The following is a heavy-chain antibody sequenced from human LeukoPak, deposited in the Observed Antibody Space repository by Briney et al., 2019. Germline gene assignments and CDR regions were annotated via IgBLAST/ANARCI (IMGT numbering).Heavy chain of an antibody. V-gene: IGHV3-21*01. J-gene: IGHJ4*02. D-gene: IGHD1-26*01. CDR2: ISSSSSYI. CDR1: GFTFSSYD. CDR3: ARDLVLSRSVGASEKIDY. Sequence: GGSLRLSCAASGFTFSSYDMNWVRQAPGKGLEWVSSISSSSSYIYYSDSVKGRFTMSRDNAKNSLYLQMNSLRTEDTAVYYCARDLVLSRSVGASEKIDYWGQGTLVTVSS.